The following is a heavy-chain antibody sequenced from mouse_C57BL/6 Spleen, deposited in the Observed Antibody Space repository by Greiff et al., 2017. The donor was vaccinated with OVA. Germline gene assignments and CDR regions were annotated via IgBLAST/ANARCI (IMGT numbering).Heavy chain of an antibody. J-gene: IGHJ4*01. Sequence: VQLVESGAELVRPGASVTLSCKASGYTFTDYEMHWVKQTPVHGLEWIGAIDPETGGTAYNQKFKGKAILTADKSSSTAYMELRSLTSEDSAVYYCTDGNYEGEYYYAMDYWGQGTSVTVSS. CDR1: GYTFTDYE. CDR3: TDGNYEGEYYYAMDY. CDR2: IDPETGGT. D-gene: IGHD2-1*01. V-gene: IGHV1-15*01.